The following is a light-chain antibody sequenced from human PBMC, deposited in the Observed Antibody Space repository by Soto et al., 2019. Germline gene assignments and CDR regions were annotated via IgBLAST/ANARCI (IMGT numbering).Light chain of an antibody. CDR3: QQYNNWPHS. CDR1: QSVSSN. J-gene: IGKJ2*01. CDR2: GAS. Sequence: EIVMTQSAATLSLSPGQRATLSCRASQSVSSNLAWYQQILGQAPKLLISGASTRASGIPARFTGSGSGTEFTLTISSLQSEDFAVYYCQQYNNWPHSFGQGTKVDIK. V-gene: IGKV3-15*01.